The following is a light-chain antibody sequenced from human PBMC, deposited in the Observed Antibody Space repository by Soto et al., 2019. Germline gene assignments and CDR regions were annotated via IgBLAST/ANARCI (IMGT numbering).Light chain of an antibody. Sequence: DIQMTQSPSTLSASVGDRVIITCRASQSISSWLAWYQQKPGKAPNLLIYRASTLKSGIPSRFSGSGSGTEFTLTLSTLQPDDFATYYCQQYDRASWTFGPGTKVDIK. V-gene: IGKV1-5*03. CDR3: QQYDRASWT. J-gene: IGKJ1*01. CDR2: RAS. CDR1: QSISSW.